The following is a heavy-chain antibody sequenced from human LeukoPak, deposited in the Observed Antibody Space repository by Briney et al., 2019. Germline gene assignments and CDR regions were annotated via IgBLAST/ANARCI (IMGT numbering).Heavy chain of an antibody. V-gene: IGHV4-31*03. J-gene: IGHJ4*02. CDR3: ARAGGYSGYAFDY. Sequence: PSETLSPTCSVSGDSFSSGGYYWSWIRQHPGKGLEWIGYIYYSGSTYYNPSLKSRVTISVDTSKNQFYLKLRSVTAADTAVYYCARAGGYSGYAFDYWGQGTLVTVSS. CDR1: GDSFSSGGYY. CDR2: IYYSGST. D-gene: IGHD5-12*01.